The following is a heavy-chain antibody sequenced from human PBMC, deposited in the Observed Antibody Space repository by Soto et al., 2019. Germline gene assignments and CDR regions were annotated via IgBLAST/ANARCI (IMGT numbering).Heavy chain of an antibody. CDR1: GGSISSYY. CDR2: IYYSGST. J-gene: IGHJ6*03. V-gene: IGHV4-59*08. D-gene: IGHD3-10*01. CDR3: ARLRGDYYYYMDV. Sequence: SETLSLTCTVSGGSISSYYWSWIRQPPGKGLEWIGYIYYSGSTNYNPSLKSRVTISVDTSKNQFSLKLSSVTAADTAVYYCARLRGDYYYYMDVWGKGTTVTVSS.